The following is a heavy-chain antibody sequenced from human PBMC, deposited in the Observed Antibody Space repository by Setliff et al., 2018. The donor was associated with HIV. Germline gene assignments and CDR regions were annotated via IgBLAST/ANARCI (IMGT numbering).Heavy chain of an antibody. Sequence: SETLSLTCAVYGGSLSAYHWSWIRQTPGKGLEWLGEINHSGSTAYNLALESRVSMSIDTSKNQFSLKLTSVTAADTAIYYCARGRDYTGSWFRPFYLDFWGHGNLVTV. J-gene: IGHJ4*01. CDR1: GGSLSAYH. CDR3: ARGRDYTGSWFRPFYLDF. D-gene: IGHD3-3*01. V-gene: IGHV4-34*01. CDR2: INHSGST.